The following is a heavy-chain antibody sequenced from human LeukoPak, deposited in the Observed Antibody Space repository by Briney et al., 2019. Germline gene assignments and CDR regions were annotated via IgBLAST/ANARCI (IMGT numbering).Heavy chain of an antibody. J-gene: IGHJ4*02. V-gene: IGHV3-48*04. CDR3: ARADDYVWGSYRYGPFDY. Sequence: PGGSLRLSCAASGFPFTSHSMNWVRQAPGKGLEWVSYISSSSSTIYYADSVKGRFTISRDNAKNSLYLQMNSLRAEDTAVYYCARADDYVWGSYRYGPFDYWGQGTLVTVSS. D-gene: IGHD3-16*02. CDR2: ISSSSSTI. CDR1: GFPFTSHS.